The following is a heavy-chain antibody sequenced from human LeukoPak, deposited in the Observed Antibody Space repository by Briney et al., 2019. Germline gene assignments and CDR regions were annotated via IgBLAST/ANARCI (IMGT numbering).Heavy chain of an antibody. CDR3: AKDGYCSGDSCHYFDY. D-gene: IGHD2-15*01. CDR2: ISYDGSNK. Sequence: GGSLRLSCAAAGFTFSSYGMHWVRQAPGKGLEWMAFISYDGSNKYYADSVKGRFTISRDNSKNTLYLQMNSLRAEDTAVYYCAKDGYCSGDSCHYFDYWGQGTLVTVSS. CDR1: GFTFSSYG. J-gene: IGHJ4*02. V-gene: IGHV3-30*18.